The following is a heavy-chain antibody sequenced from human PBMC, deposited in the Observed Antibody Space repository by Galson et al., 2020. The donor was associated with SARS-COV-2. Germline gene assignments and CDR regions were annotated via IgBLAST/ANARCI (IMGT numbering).Heavy chain of an antibody. CDR1: GYSFTAYY. D-gene: IGHD3-10*01. Sequence: ASVKVSCKASGYSFTAYYLHWVRQAPGQEPEWMGWTNPQRGDSVYAQGFQDRVIMTSDRSVTTVYMELRSLKSDDTALYYCARDSGRPGRHWYFDLWGRGTRVTVSS. J-gene: IGHJ2*01. CDR2: TNPQRGDS. CDR3: ARDSGRPGRHWYFDL. V-gene: IGHV1-2*02.